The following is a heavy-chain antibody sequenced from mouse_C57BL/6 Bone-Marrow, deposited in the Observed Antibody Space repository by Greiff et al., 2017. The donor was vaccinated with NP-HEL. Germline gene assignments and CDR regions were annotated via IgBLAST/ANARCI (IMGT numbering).Heavy chain of an antibody. J-gene: IGHJ1*03. CDR2: ISNGGGST. CDR1: GFTFSDYY. Sequence: EVQLVESGGGLVQPGGSLKLSCAASGFTFSDYYMYWVRQTLEKRLEWVAYISNGGGSTYYPDTVKGRFTISRDNAKNTLYLQMSRLKSEDTAMYYCARGALNYWYFDVWGTGTTVTVSS. CDR3: ARGALNYWYFDV. V-gene: IGHV5-12*01.